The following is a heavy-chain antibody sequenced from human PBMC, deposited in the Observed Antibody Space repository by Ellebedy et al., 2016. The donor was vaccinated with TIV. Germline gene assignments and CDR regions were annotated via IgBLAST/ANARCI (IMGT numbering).Heavy chain of an antibody. V-gene: IGHV4-59*12. CDR3: ARGQKGFNDFWSGYPTEFFDY. Sequence: MPSETLSLTCTVSGGSISSYYWSWIRQPPGKGLEWIGYIYYSGSTNYNPSLKSRVTISVDTSKNQFSLKLSSVTAADTAVYYCARGQKGFNDFWSGYPTEFFDYWGQGTLVTVSS. J-gene: IGHJ4*02. D-gene: IGHD3-3*01. CDR2: IYYSGST. CDR1: GGSISSYY.